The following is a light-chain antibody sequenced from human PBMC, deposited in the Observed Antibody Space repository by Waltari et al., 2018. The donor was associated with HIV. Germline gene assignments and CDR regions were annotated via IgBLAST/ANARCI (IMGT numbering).Light chain of an antibody. J-gene: IGLJ1*01. CDR3: YSSADIPYV. V-gene: IGLV3-27*01. CDR2: KDS. Sequence: SHELTQPPSVSVSPGQTARITCSGDVVAKKNVRWFQQKPGQAPVLVVYKDSQRASGIPERFSGSSSGTTAPLIISGAQVDDEADYYCYSSADIPYVFGIGTKVTV. CDR1: VVAKKN.